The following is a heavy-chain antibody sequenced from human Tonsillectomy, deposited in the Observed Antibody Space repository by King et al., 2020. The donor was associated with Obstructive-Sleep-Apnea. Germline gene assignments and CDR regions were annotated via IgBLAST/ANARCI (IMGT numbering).Heavy chain of an antibody. Sequence: VQLQESGPGLVKPSQTLSLTCTVSGGSIGSGGYYWSWIRQHPGKGLEWIGHTYYSGSTYYNPSLKSRVTISVETSKNQFSLKLSSVTAADTAVYYCAGGQPGDGYNPFDYWGQGTLVTVSS. CDR3: AGGQPGDGYNPFDY. J-gene: IGHJ4*02. D-gene: IGHD5-24*01. V-gene: IGHV4-31*03. CDR2: TYYSGST. CDR1: GGSIGSGGYY.